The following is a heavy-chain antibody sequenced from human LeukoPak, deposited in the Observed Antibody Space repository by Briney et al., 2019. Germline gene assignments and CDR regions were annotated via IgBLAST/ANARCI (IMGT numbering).Heavy chain of an antibody. D-gene: IGHD4-23*01. CDR2: IYYSGST. CDR1: GGSISSGAYY. Sequence: QTLSLTCTVSGGSISSGAYYWSWIRQHPGWGLEWIGYIYYSGSTYYNPSLKSRVAISVDTSENQFSLRLSSVTAADTAVYYCARYTTVVTPNAFDIWGQGTMVTVSS. V-gene: IGHV4-31*03. CDR3: ARYTTVVTPNAFDI. J-gene: IGHJ3*02.